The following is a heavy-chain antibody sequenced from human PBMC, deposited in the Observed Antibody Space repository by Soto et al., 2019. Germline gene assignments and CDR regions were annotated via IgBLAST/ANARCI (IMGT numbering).Heavy chain of an antibody. J-gene: IGHJ6*02. CDR2: ISAYNGNT. Sequence: ASVKVSCKASGYTFTSYGISWVRQAPGQGLEWMGWISAYNGNTNYAQKLQGRVTMTTDTSTSTAYMELRSLRSDDTAVYYCARGDYGSGSYPYYYYYGMDVWGQGTTVTVSS. CDR1: GYTFTSYG. D-gene: IGHD3-10*01. V-gene: IGHV1-18*01. CDR3: ARGDYGSGSYPYYYYYGMDV.